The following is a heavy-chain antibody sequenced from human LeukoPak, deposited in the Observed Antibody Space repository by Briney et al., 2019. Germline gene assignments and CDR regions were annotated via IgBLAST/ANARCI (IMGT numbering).Heavy chain of an antibody. D-gene: IGHD3-22*01. CDR3: ARAYYYDSSGPPLGAFDI. V-gene: IGHV1-18*01. Sequence: EASVKVSCKASGYTFTSYGTSWVRQAPGQGLEWMGWISAYNGNTNYAQKLQGRVTMTTDTSTSTAYMELRSLRSDDTAVYYCARAYYYDSSGPPLGAFDIWGQGTMVTVSS. CDR1: GYTFTSYG. J-gene: IGHJ3*02. CDR2: ISAYNGNT.